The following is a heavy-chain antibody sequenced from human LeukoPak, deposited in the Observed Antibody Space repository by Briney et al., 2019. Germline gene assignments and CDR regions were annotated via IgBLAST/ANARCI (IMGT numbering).Heavy chain of an antibody. D-gene: IGHD6-25*01. CDR3: ARVPQRSSDHYYGMDV. J-gene: IGHJ6*02. V-gene: IGHV1-69*13. CDR2: IIPIFGTA. CDR1: GGTFSSYA. Sequence: ASVKVSCKAFGGTFSSYAISWVRQAPGQGLEWMGGIIPIFGTANYAQKFQGRVTITADESTSTAYMELSSLRSEDTAVYYCARVPQRSSDHYYGMDVWGQGTTVTVSS.